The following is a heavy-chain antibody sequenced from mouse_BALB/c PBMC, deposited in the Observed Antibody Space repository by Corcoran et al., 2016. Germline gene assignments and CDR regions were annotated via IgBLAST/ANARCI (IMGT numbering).Heavy chain of an antibody. CDR2: IYWDDDK. D-gene: IGHD2-10*02. CDR3: ARVVWDYFDY. V-gene: IGHV8-12*01. J-gene: IGHJ2*01. CDR1: GFSLSTSGMG. Sequence: QVTLKESGPGILQPSQTLSLTCSFSGFSLSTSGMGVSWIRQPSGKGLEWLAHIYWDDDKRYNPSLKSRLTISKDTSRNQVFLKITSVDTSDTATYYCARVVWDYFDYWCQGTTLTVSS.